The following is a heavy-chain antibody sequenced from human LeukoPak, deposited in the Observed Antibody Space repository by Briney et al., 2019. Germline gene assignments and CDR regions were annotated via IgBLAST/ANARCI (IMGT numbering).Heavy chain of an antibody. CDR3: ARVLAYYDSSGYHDY. CDR1: GGSFSSYY. Sequence: PSETLSLTCAVYGGSFSSYYWSWIRQPPGKGLEWIGEINHSGSTNYNPSLKSRVTISVDTSKNQFSLKLSSVTAADTAVYYCARVLAYYDSSGYHDYWGQGTLVTVSS. J-gene: IGHJ4*02. CDR2: INHSGST. V-gene: IGHV4-34*01. D-gene: IGHD3-22*01.